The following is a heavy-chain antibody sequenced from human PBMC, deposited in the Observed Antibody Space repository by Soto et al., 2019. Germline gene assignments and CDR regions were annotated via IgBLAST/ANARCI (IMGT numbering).Heavy chain of an antibody. D-gene: IGHD3-3*01. V-gene: IGHV5-51*01. CDR1: GYNFAGYW. CDR2: IYPSDSDT. CDR3: ARGGVSTRTFDY. Sequence: GESLKISCKGSGYNFAGYWIAWVRQMPGKGLELMGIIYPSDSDTRYRPSFQGQVTISADKSISSAYLQWSSLRASDTAMYYCARGGVSTRTFDYWGQGTPVTSPQ. J-gene: IGHJ4*02.